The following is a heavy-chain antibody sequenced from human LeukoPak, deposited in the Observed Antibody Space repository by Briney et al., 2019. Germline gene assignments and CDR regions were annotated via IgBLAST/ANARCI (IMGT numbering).Heavy chain of an antibody. CDR1: VYTFTAYY. V-gene: IGHV1-2*02. CDR3: ARTPDYSVTT. J-gene: IGHJ5*02. D-gene: IGHD4-11*01. CDR2: IDPNSGGT. Sequence: ASVKVSCKVSVYTFTAYYMHWVRQSPGQGLEWMGRIDPNSGGTIYVHKFQGRVAMTRDTSISTAYMELSRLTSDDTAVYYCARTPDYSVTTWGQGTLVTVSS.